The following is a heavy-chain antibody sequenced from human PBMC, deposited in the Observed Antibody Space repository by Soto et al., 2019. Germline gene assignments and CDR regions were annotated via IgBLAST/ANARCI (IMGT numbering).Heavy chain of an antibody. CDR3: PRDDHTGYYGVDV. J-gene: IGHJ6*02. D-gene: IGHD2-2*02. Sequence: QVQLQESGPGLVKPSKTVSLTCSVSGGSIIRGGSYWNWMLQRPGKGMEWIGDIYDSENTYNNPSLEGRFFLSIDTSKNQFSLKLTPVTAADNTVYYCPRDDHTGYYGVDVRGQGTTLTVS. CDR1: GGSIIRGGSY. CDR2: IYDSENT. V-gene: IGHV4-31*03.